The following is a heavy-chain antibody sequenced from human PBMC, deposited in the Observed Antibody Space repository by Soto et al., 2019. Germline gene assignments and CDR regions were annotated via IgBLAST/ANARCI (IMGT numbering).Heavy chain of an antibody. J-gene: IGHJ4*02. CDR3: AHSGSTLNLLDY. CDR2: IYWDDDR. D-gene: IGHD2-2*01. Sequence: QITLKESGPTLVKPTQTLTLTCTFSGFSLSTSGVGVGWIRQPPGQALEWLALIYWDDDRRYSPSLKSKPTITMDTTKNLVVLTMTNMDPVDTATYYCAHSGSTLNLLDYWGQGTLVTVSS. CDR1: GFSLSTSGVG. V-gene: IGHV2-5*02.